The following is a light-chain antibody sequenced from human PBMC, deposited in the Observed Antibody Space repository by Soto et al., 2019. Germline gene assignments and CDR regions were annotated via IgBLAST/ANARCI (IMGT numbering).Light chain of an antibody. CDR3: SSYTSSSTVV. Sequence: QSALTQPASVSGSPGQLITISCTGTSSDVGGYNYVSWYQQHPGKAPKLMIYDVSNRPSGVSNRFSGSKSGNTASLTISGLQAEDEADDYCSSYTSSSTVVFGGGTKLTVL. V-gene: IGLV2-14*01. CDR2: DVS. J-gene: IGLJ2*01. CDR1: SSDVGGYNY.